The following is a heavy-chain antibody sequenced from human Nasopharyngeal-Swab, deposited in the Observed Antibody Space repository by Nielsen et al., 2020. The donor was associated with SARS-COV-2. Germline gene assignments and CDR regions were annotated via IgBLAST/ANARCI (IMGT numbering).Heavy chain of an antibody. CDR1: GFNFSSYW. J-gene: IGHJ5*02. D-gene: IGHD6-19*01. CDR2: ISTSGATI. Sequence: GGSLRLSCVASGFNFSSYWMNWVRQAPGKGLEWVSYISTSGATIHYADSVRGRFTISRDNAKKSLHLQMNSLRAEDTAVYYCARASRGWSWGQGTPVTASS. V-gene: IGHV3-48*04. CDR3: ARASRGWS.